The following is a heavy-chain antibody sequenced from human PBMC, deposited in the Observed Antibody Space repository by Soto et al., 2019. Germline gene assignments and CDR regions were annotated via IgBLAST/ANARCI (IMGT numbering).Heavy chain of an antibody. J-gene: IGHJ4*02. CDR2: IYSGGST. Sequence: GGSLRLSCAASGFTVSSNYMSWFRQAPGKGLEWVSVIYSGGSTYYADSAKGRFTFSRDNSQNTLYLQMNSLRAGDKALDYCARSLGWRWLDPRDYWGQGTLVTVSS. CDR3: ARSLGWRWLDPRDY. D-gene: IGHD6-19*01. V-gene: IGHV3-53*01. CDR1: GFTVSSNY.